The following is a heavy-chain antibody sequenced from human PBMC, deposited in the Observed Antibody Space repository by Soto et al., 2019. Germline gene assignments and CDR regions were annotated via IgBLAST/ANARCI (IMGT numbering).Heavy chain of an antibody. Sequence: EVQLVETGGGLIQPGGSLRLSCAASGFTVSSNYMSWVRQAPGKGLEWVSVIYSGGSTYYADYVKGRFTISRDNSKNTLYLQMNSLRAEDTAVYYCARAKRVAGTVSYYYYYGMDVWGQGTTVTVSS. D-gene: IGHD6-19*01. CDR1: GFTVSSNY. CDR3: ARAKRVAGTVSYYYYYGMDV. J-gene: IGHJ6*02. V-gene: IGHV3-53*02. CDR2: IYSGGST.